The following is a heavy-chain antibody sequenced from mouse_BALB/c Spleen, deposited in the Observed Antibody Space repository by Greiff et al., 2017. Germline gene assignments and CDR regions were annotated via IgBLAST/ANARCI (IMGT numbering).Heavy chain of an antibody. CDR2: ISSGGSYT. J-gene: IGHJ2*01. V-gene: IGHV5-6*01. D-gene: IGHD4-1*01. CDR1: GFTFSSYG. Sequence: EVQLVESGGDLVKPGGSLKLSCAASGFTFSSYGMSWVRQTPDKRLGWVATISSGGSYTYYPDSVKGRFTISRDNAKNTLYLQMSSLKSEDTAMYYCARQRTGTGYAMDYWGQGTTLTVSS. CDR3: ARQRTGTGYAMDY.